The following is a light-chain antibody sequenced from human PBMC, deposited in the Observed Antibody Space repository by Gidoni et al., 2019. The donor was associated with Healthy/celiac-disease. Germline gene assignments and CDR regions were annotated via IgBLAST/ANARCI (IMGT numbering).Light chain of an antibody. J-gene: IGKJ1*01. CDR3: QQYYSTPRT. Sequence: DIVMTQSPDSLAVSLGERAHINCKSSQSVLYSPNNKNYLAWYQQKPGQPPKLLIYWASTRESGVHDRFSGSGSGTDFTLTISSLQAEDVAVYYCQQYYSTPRTFGQGTKVEIK. CDR1: QSVLYSPNNKNY. V-gene: IGKV4-1*01. CDR2: WAS.